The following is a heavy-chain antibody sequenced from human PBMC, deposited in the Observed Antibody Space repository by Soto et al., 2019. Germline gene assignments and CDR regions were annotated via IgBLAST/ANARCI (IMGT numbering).Heavy chain of an antibody. CDR2: IKQDGSEK. CDR3: ASTRGGSYSFWDAFDI. D-gene: IGHD1-26*01. V-gene: IGHV3-7*05. Sequence: GGSLRLSCAASGFTFSSYWMSWVRQAPGKGLEWVANIKQDGSEKYYVDSVKGRFTISRDNAKNSLYLQMNSLRAEDTAVYYCASTRGGSYSFWDAFDIWGQGTMVTVSS. CDR1: GFTFSSYW. J-gene: IGHJ3*02.